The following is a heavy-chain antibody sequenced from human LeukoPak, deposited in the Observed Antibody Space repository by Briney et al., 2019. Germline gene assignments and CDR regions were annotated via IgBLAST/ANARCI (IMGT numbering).Heavy chain of an antibody. D-gene: IGHD3-22*01. Sequence: ASVKVSCKASGGTFSSYAISWVRQAPGQGLEWMGWISAYNGNTNYAQKLQGRVTMTTDTSTSTVYMELRSLRSDDTAVYYCARFRLFSFYSDYWGQGTLVTVSS. J-gene: IGHJ4*02. CDR3: ARFRLFSFYSDY. CDR1: GGTFSSYA. CDR2: ISAYNGNT. V-gene: IGHV1-18*01.